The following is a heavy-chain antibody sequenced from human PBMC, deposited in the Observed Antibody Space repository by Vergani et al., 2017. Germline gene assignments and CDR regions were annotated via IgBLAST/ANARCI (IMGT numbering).Heavy chain of an antibody. V-gene: IGHV3-7*03. CDR1: GFTFSSYW. J-gene: IGHJ6*02. CDR2: IKQDGSEK. CDR3: AKGGNRNYYDFGEYYYGMDV. D-gene: IGHD3-22*01. Sequence: EVQLVESGGGLVQPGGSLRLSCAASGFTFSSYWMSWVRQAPGKGLEWVANIKQDGSEKYYVDSVKGRFTIYRDNAKNSLYLQMNSLRAEDTAVYYCAKGGNRNYYDFGEYYYGMDVWGQGTTVTVSS.